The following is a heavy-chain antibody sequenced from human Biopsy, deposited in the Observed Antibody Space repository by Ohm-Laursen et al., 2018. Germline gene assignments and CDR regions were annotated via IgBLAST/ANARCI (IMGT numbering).Heavy chain of an antibody. J-gene: IGHJ5*02. CDR2: IFYRGST. CDR1: GGSISNNNYY. CDR3: ARDYDTSGYYYVS. Sequence: TLSLTYTVSGGSISNNNYYWGWIRQPPGKGLEWIGRIFYRGSTHYKPSLKSRVNISVDTSKNQFSLKLNSVTAADTAVYYCARDYDTSGYYYVSWGQGTLVTVSS. V-gene: IGHV4-39*01. D-gene: IGHD3-22*01.